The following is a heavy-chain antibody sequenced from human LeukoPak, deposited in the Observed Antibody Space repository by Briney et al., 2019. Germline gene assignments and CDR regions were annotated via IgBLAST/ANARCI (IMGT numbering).Heavy chain of an antibody. CDR1: GFTVSSNY. D-gene: IGHD3-10*01. Sequence: GGSLRLSCAASGFTVSSNYMSWVRQAPGKGLEWVSVIYSGGSTYYADSVKGRFTISRDNSKNTLYLQMNSLRAEDTAVYYCARGALKDFYYYGNDYWGQGTLVTVSS. V-gene: IGHV3-66*01. J-gene: IGHJ4*02. CDR3: ARGALKDFYYYGNDY. CDR2: IYSGGST.